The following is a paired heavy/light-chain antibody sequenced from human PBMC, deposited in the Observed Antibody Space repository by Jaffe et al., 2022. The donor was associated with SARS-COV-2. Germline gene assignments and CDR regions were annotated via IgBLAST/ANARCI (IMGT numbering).Light chain of an antibody. Sequence: SYELTQPPSVSVSPGQTARITCSGDALPKRYTYWYQQKPGQAPILVIYEDTERPSGIPERISGSSSGTTVTLTISGVQADDEADYYCQSADTSGTYHVFGGGTKLTVL. V-gene: IGLV3-25*03. CDR3: QSADTSGTYHV. CDR2: EDT. J-gene: IGLJ2*01. CDR1: ALPKRY.
Heavy chain of an antibody. J-gene: IGHJ4*02. CDR3: ARRDYVSGSYDY. Sequence: QVQLVQSGAEVKRPGASVKVSCKASGYTFTSYDINWVRQATGQGLEWMGWMNPNSGNTGYAQKFQGRITMTRDSSTSTAYMELSSLKSEDTAVFYCARRDYVSGSYDYWGQGTLVTVAS. V-gene: IGHV1-8*01. CDR2: MNPNSGNT. D-gene: IGHD3-16*01. CDR1: GYTFTSYD.